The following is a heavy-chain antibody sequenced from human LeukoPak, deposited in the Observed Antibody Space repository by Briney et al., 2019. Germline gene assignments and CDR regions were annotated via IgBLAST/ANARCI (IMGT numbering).Heavy chain of an antibody. J-gene: IGHJ4*02. CDR3: ARGRGPTRALEKDIVVVPAEVGFDY. D-gene: IGHD2-2*01. CDR1: GGSFSGYY. Sequence: SETLSLTCAVYGGSFSGYYWSWIRQPPGKGLEWIGEINYSGSTNYNPSLKSRVTISVDTSKNQFSLKLSSVTAADTAVYYCARGRGPTRALEKDIVVVPAEVGFDYWGQGTLVTVSS. CDR2: INYSGST. V-gene: IGHV4-34*01.